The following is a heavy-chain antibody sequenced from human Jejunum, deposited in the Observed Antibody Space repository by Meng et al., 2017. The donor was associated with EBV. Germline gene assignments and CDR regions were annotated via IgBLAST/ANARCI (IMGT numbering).Heavy chain of an antibody. CDR2: IYHIGST. J-gene: IGHJ4*02. D-gene: IGHD4-17*01. CDR3: ARGGPDFGDYVPFDY. Sequence: LQLQEAGSGLVKPSQTLSLTCAGSGDSITRGAYLWSWIRQPPGKGLEWIGNIYHIGSTYYNPSLKSRVTISVDRSKNQFSLKLTSVTAADTAVYYCARGGPDFGDYVPFDYWGQGTLVTVSS. V-gene: IGHV4-30-2*01. CDR1: GDSITRGAYL.